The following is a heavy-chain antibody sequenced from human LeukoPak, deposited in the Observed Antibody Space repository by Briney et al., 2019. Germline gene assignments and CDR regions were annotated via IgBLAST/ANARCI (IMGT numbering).Heavy chain of an antibody. CDR3: ATLVYSRAFDI. CDR2: FDPEDGET. D-gene: IGHD6-13*01. V-gene: IGHV1-24*01. CDR1: GYTITELS. Sequence: RASLKVSCKVSGYTITELSMHWVRQAPGKGLEWMGGFDPEDGETIYAQKFQGRVTMTEDTSTDTAYMELSSLRPEDTAVYYCATLVYSRAFDIWGQGTMVTVSS. J-gene: IGHJ3*02.